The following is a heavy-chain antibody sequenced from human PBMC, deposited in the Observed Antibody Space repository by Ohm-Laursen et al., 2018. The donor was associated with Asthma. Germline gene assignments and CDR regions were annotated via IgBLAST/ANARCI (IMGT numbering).Heavy chain of an antibody. D-gene: IGHD2-15*01. CDR3: AREVAAIIDY. Sequence: SLRLSCTASGFTFSLYAINWVRQAPGKGLEWVAVIWYAGNNIFYEDSVEGGFTISRDNTKNSLYLQMNSLRAEDTAVYYCAREVAAIIDYWGQGPRVTVSS. CDR1: GFTFSLYA. J-gene: IGHJ4*02. V-gene: IGHV3-33*01. CDR2: IWYAGNNI.